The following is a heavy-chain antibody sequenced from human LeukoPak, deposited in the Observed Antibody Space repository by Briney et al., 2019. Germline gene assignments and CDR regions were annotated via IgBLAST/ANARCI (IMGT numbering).Heavy chain of an antibody. Sequence: GGSLRLSCAASGFTFSSYWMHWVRQAPGKGLVWVSRINSDGSSTSYADSVKGRFTISRDNAKNTLYLQMNSLRAEDTAVYYCARVIADYYDSSGPDYWGQGTLVTVSS. CDR2: INSDGSST. CDR3: ARVIADYYDSSGPDY. J-gene: IGHJ4*02. V-gene: IGHV3-74*01. CDR1: GFTFSSYW. D-gene: IGHD3-22*01.